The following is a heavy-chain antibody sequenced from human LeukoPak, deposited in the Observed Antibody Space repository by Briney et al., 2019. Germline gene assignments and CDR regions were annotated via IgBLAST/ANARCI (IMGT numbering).Heavy chain of an antibody. Sequence: SETLSLTCAVSGDSFSSRYWTWIRQSPGTGLEWIGYISHIGRTNYNPSLKSRVTISIDTSKNQFSLKLRSVTAADTAVYYCARDLVTVTKGFDIWGQGTMVSVSS. D-gene: IGHD4-17*01. V-gene: IGHV4-59*11. J-gene: IGHJ3*02. CDR1: GDSFSSRY. CDR3: ARDLVTVTKGFDI. CDR2: ISHIGRT.